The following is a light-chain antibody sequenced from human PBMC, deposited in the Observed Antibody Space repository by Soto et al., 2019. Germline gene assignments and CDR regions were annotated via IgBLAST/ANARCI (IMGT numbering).Light chain of an antibody. J-gene: IGLJ1*01. CDR2: DIT. CDR1: SRDVGAYNF. Sequence: QSALAQPASVSGSPGQSVTISCTGISRDVGAYNFVSWYQQHPGRAPKLIIFDITDRPSGVSSRFSGSRSGSTASLTISGLQADDEAVYYCCSYTSTGTLYVFGTGTKVTVL. CDR3: CSYTSTGTLYV. V-gene: IGLV2-14*03.